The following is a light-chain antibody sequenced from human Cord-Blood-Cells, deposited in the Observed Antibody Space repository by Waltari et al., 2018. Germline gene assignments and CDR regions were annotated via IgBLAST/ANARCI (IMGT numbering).Light chain of an antibody. J-gene: IGKJ1*01. Sequence: DIVMTQSPDSLAVSLGERATINCKSSQSVLYSSNNKNYLAWYQQKPGQPPKLLIYWAAIRESVVPDRFRGSGSGTDCTRTISSRQAEDVSVYCCQQYYSTPWTFGQGTKVEIK. CDR2: WAA. CDR1: QSVLYSSNNKNY. V-gene: IGKV4-1*01. CDR3: QQYYSTPWT.